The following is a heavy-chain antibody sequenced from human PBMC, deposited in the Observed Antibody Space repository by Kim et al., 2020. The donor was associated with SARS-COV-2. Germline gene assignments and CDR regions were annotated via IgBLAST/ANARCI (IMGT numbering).Heavy chain of an antibody. CDR1: GFTFSTYS. Sequence: GGSLRLSCAASGFTFSTYSMNWVRQAPGKGLEWVSSASRTSSYIYYADSVKGRFTISRDNAKNSLYLQMNSLRAEDTAVYYCAKDAVADTHYSFDYWGQGTLVTVSS. J-gene: IGHJ4*02. CDR3: AKDAVADTHYSFDY. V-gene: IGHV3-21*01. D-gene: IGHD6-19*01. CDR2: ASRTSSYI.